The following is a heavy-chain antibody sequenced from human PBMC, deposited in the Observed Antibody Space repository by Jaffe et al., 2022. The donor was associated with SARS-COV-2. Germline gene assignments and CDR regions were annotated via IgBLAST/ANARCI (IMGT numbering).Heavy chain of an antibody. CDR3: AKDQRYGFAAYWTMDV. Sequence: EVQLLESGGGLVQPGGSLRLSCAASGFTFSSYAMSWVRQAPGKGLEWVSAISGSGGSTYYADSVKGRFTISRDNSKNTLYLQMNSLRAEDTAVYYCAKDQRYGFAAYWTMDVWGQGTTVTVSS. D-gene: IGHD3-9*01. CDR2: ISGSGGST. V-gene: IGHV3-23*01. J-gene: IGHJ6*02. CDR1: GFTFSSYA.